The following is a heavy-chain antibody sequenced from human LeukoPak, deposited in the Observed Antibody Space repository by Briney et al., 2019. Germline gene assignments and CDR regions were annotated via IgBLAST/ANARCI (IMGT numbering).Heavy chain of an antibody. Sequence: PGGSLRLSCAASGFTFSSYEMNWVRQAPGKGLEWVSAISGSGGNTYYADSVKGRFTISRDHSKTTLFLQMNSLRAEDTAVYYCAKDLHDYGNYVGWFDSWGQGTLVTVSS. J-gene: IGHJ5*01. CDR3: AKDLHDYGNYVGWFDS. D-gene: IGHD4-11*01. CDR2: ISGSGGNT. V-gene: IGHV3-23*01. CDR1: GFTFSSYE.